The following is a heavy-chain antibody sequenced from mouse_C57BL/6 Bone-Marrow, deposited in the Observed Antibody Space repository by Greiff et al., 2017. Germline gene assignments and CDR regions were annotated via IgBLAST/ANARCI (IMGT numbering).Heavy chain of an antibody. Sequence: EVQLQQSGAELVRPGASVKLSCTASGFNIKDDYMHWVKQRPEQGLEWIGWIDPENGDTEYASKFPGTATIPAATSSNTAYLQISSLTSEDTAVYYCTTWGVGSLAYWGQGTLVTVSA. J-gene: IGHJ3*01. CDR2: IDPENGDT. CDR1: GFNIKDDY. CDR3: TTWGVGSLAY. D-gene: IGHD1-1*02. V-gene: IGHV14-4*01.